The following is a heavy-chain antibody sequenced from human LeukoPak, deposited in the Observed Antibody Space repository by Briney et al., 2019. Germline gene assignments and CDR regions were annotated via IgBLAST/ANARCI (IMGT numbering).Heavy chain of an antibody. CDR1: GYTLISYA. D-gene: IGHD2-15*01. CDR3: ARGDCSGGSCYLPEYLQH. CDR2: ITAYNGYT. J-gene: IGHJ1*01. V-gene: IGHV1-18*01. Sequence: ASVKVSCKASGYTLISYAISWVRQAPGQGLEWMGWITAYNGYTTYAQKLQGRVTMTTDTSTNTAYMDLRSLKSDDTAVYYCARGDCSGGSCYLPEYLQHWGQGTLVTVSS.